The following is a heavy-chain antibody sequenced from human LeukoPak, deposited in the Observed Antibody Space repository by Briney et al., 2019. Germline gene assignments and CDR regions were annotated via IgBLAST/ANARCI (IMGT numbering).Heavy chain of an antibody. CDR2: ISGSGGST. CDR3: AKGSYYDFWSGYYRPTNWFDP. V-gene: IGHV3-23*01. D-gene: IGHD3-3*01. J-gene: IGHJ5*02. Sequence: GGSLRLSCAASGFTFSSYSMNWVRQAPGKGLEWVSAISGSGGSTYYADSVKGRFTISRDNSKNTLYLQMNSLRAEDTAVYYCAKGSYYDFWSGYYRPTNWFDPWGQGTLVTVSS. CDR1: GFTFSSYS.